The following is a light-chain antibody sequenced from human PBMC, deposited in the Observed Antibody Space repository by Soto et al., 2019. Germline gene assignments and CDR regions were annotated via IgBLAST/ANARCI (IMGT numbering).Light chain of an antibody. Sequence: QSVLTQPPSASGTPGQRVTISCSGSSSNIGTNTVNWYLQLPGTAPKLLIYSNNQRPSGVPDRFSGSKSGTSASLAISGLQSDDEADYYCAAWDDSLNGQVFGTGTQVTV. CDR3: AAWDDSLNGQV. CDR2: SNN. J-gene: IGLJ1*01. V-gene: IGLV1-44*01. CDR1: SSNIGTNT.